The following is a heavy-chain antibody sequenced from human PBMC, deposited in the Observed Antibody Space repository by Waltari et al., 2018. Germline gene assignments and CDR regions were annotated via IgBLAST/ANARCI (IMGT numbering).Heavy chain of an antibody. Sequence: QVQLQQWGAGLLKPSETLSLTCAVHGGYFSGYYWSWIRPPPGKGLEWIGEINHSGSTNYNPSLKRRVTIAVDTSKNQFSLKLSSVTAADTAVYYCARGGVYSGSYYAYYYFDYWGQGTLVTVSS. CDR1: GGYFSGYY. CDR3: ARGGVYSGSYYAYYYFDY. CDR2: INHSGST. V-gene: IGHV4-34*01. D-gene: IGHD1-26*01. J-gene: IGHJ4*02.